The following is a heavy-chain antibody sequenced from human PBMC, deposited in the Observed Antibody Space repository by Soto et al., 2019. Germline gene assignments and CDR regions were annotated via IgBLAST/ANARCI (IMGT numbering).Heavy chain of an antibody. Sequence: EVQLVESGGGLVQPGGSRRLSCAASGFTFTTYWVVWVRQAPGKGLEWVASINPDGMGKDYVDSVKGRFTISRDNDENSLFLKMNILRAEDTAIYYCVRLYTDSSDYFDYWGQGTQVTVSS. D-gene: IGHD3-16*01. V-gene: IGHV3-7*01. CDR3: VRLYTDSSDYFDY. J-gene: IGHJ4*02. CDR2: INPDGMGK. CDR1: GFTFTTYW.